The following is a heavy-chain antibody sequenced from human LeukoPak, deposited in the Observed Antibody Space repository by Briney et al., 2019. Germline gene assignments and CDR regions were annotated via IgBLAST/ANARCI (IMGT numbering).Heavy chain of an antibody. CDR3: ARRAVVVINDAFDI. J-gene: IGHJ3*02. CDR2: IYHSGST. V-gene: IGHV4-38-2*02. D-gene: IGHD3-22*01. CDR1: GYSISSGYY. Sequence: SETLSLTCTVSGYSISSGYYWGWIRQPPGKGLEWIGSIYHSGSTYYNPSPKSRVTISVDTSKNQFSLKLSSVTAADTAVYYCARRAVVVINDAFDIWGQGTMVTVSS.